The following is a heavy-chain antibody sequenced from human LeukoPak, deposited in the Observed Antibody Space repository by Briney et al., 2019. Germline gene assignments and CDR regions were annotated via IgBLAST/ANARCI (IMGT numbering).Heavy chain of an antibody. Sequence: ASVKVSCKASEYTFTSYDINWVRQATGQGLEWMGWMNPNSGNTGYAQNFQGRVTMSRNTSISTAYMELSSLRSDDTAVYWCARSNRYSSGNWYFDLSGRGTLVTVSS. D-gene: IGHD5-18*01. V-gene: IGHV1-8*01. CDR3: ARSNRYSSGNWYFDL. CDR2: MNPNSGNT. CDR1: EYTFTSYD. J-gene: IGHJ2*01.